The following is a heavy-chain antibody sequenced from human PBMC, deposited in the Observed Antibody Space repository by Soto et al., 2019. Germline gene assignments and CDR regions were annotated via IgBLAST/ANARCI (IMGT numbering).Heavy chain of an antibody. D-gene: IGHD1-26*01. CDR2: NYYSGTT. J-gene: IGHJ4*02. CDR1: GYSISSSNW. V-gene: IGHV4-28*01. CDR3: ARREIQGPIDY. Sequence: QVQLQESGPGLVKPSDTLSLTCAVSGYSISSSNWWGWIRQPPGKGLEWIGYNYYSGTTYYNPSLKSRVTMSVDTTKNQFSLKLTSVTAVDTAVYYCARREIQGPIDYWGQGTLVTVSS.